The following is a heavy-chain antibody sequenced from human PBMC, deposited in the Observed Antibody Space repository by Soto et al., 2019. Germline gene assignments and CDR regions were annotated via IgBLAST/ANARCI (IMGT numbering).Heavy chain of an antibody. J-gene: IGHJ5*02. CDR3: ARRIAAADSNWFDP. V-gene: IGHV3-48*04. CDR1: GFTFSSYA. CDR2: ISSSGSTT. Sequence: GGSLRLSCAASGFTFSSYAMSWVRQAPGKGLEWVSSISSSGSTTYYADSVKGRFTISRDNSKNSLYLQMNSLRAEDTAVYYCARRIAAADSNWFDPWGQGTLVTVSS. D-gene: IGHD6-13*01.